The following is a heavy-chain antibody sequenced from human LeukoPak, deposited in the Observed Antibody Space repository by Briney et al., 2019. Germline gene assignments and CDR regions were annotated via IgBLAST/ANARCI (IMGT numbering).Heavy chain of an antibody. CDR3: ARDQGTTHPLALYYYHGMAV. J-gene: IGHJ6*02. V-gene: IGHV1-2*02. CDR1: GYTFTGYY. Sequence: ASVKVSCKASGYTFTGYYMHWVRQAPGQGREWMVWINPKRGRTNYAQKFQGRVTMTRHTSISTAYMELSRLTSADPAVYYCARDQGTTHPLALYYYHGMAVWGQGTTVTVSS. D-gene: IGHD2/OR15-2a*01. CDR2: INPKRGRT.